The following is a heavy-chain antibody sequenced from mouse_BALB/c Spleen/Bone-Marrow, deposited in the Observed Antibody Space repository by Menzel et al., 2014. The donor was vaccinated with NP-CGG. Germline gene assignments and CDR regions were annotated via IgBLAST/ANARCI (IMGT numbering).Heavy chain of an antibody. CDR1: GYTFISYN. CDR3: ARGGTPYYFDY. J-gene: IGHJ2*01. V-gene: IGHV1-12*01. CDR2: IYPGNGDT. D-gene: IGHD2-14*01. Sequence: SGAELVKPGASVKMSCKASGYTFISYNMHWVKQTPGQGLEWIGAIYPGNGDTSYNQKFKGKATLTADKSSSTAYMQLSSLTSEDSAVYYCARGGTPYYFDYWGQGATLTVSS.